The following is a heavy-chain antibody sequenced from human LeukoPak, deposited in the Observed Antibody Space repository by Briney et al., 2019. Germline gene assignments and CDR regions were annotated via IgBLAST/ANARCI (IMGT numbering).Heavy chain of an antibody. D-gene: IGHD6-19*01. J-gene: IGHJ4*02. V-gene: IGHV1-3*01. CDR3: ARAYDSGCNY. CDR2: INAANGNT. CDR1: GYTFTSYA. Sequence: ASVTVSFTASGYTFTSYAIHWVRQAPGQRLEWMGLINAANGNTRYSQTFQDRVTITRDTSASTAYMELSSLRSEDTAVYYCARAYDSGCNYWGQGTLVTVSS.